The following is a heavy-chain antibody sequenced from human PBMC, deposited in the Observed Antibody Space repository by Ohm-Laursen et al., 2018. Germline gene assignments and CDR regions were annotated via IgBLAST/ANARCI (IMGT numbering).Heavy chain of an antibody. D-gene: IGHD5-18*01. Sequence: GASVKVSCKASGGTFSSYAISWVRQAPGQGLEWMGGIIPIFGTANYAQKFQGRVTITADKSTSTAYMELSSLRSEDTAVYYCARGHRSAAMVTDYWGQGTLVTVSS. CDR2: IIPIFGTA. CDR3: ARGHRSAAMVTDY. V-gene: IGHV1-69*06. CDR1: GGTFSSYA. J-gene: IGHJ4*02.